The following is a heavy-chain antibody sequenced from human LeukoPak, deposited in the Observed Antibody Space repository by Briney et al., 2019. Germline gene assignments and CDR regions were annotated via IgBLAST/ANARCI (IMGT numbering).Heavy chain of an antibody. Sequence: ASVKVSCKASGGTFSSYAISWVRQAPGQGLEWMGRIIPILGIANYAQKFQGRVTITADKSTSTAYMELSSLRSEDTAVYYRARDLLPDSPFDYWGQGTLVTVSS. V-gene: IGHV1-69*04. CDR3: ARDLLPDSPFDY. J-gene: IGHJ4*02. D-gene: IGHD2-21*02. CDR2: IIPILGIA. CDR1: GGTFSSYA.